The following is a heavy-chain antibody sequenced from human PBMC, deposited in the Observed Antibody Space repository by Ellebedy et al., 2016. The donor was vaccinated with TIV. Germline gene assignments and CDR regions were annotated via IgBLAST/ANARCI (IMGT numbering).Heavy chain of an antibody. V-gene: IGHV3-48*01. CDR1: GFTFSRYS. CDR2: ISRSSSTI. D-gene: IGHD2-8*01. Sequence: PGGSLRLSCAASGFTFSRYSMNWVRKAPRKGLDWVSYISRSSSTIYYADSVKGRFTISRDNAKNSMYLQMNSLRAEDTAVYYCARAKVYAIKRELIYWGQGTLVTVSS. J-gene: IGHJ4*02. CDR3: ARAKVYAIKRELIY.